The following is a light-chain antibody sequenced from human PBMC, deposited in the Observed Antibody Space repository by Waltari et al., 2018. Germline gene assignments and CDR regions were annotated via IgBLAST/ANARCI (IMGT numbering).Light chain of an antibody. CDR1: SSDVGRQYS. J-gene: IGLJ2*01. Sequence: QSALTQPASVSGSPGQSITISCTGSSSDVGRQYSVSWYQDRPGQAPKVIIFDVNNRPSGVSDRFSASKSGNTASLTISGLQAEDEATYYCSSQSIDDVLIFGGGTKLTVL. CDR2: DVN. V-gene: IGLV2-14*03. CDR3: SSQSIDDVLI.